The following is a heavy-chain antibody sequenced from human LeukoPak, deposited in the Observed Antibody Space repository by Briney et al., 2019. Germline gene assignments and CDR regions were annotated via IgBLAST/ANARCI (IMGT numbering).Heavy chain of an antibody. V-gene: IGHV4-59*08. CDR3: ASHYGSGFDD. CDR1: ETAGRRHW. D-gene: IGHD3-10*01. Sequence: PSETLSLTRTVSETAGRRHWRTEFGQPRVRGMGWIGYIYYNGRTNHIPSLTSRVTISLDTPKNLFSLKLGSVTAADTAVYYCASHYGSGFDDWGQGALVTVSS. CDR2: IYYNGRT. J-gene: IGHJ4*02.